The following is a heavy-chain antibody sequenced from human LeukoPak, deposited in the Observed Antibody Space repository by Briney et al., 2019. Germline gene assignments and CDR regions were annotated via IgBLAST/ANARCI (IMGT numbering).Heavy chain of an antibody. CDR3: ARAARADTAMAGYYFDY. CDR2: IIPIFGTP. V-gene: IGHV1-69*05. J-gene: IGHJ4*02. CDR1: GGTFSSYA. Sequence: SVKVSCKASGGTFSSYAISWVRQAPGQGLEWMGGIIPIFGTPNYAQKFQGRVTITTDESTSTAYMELSSLRSEDTAVYYCARAARADTAMAGYYFDYWGQGTLVTVSS. D-gene: IGHD5-18*01.